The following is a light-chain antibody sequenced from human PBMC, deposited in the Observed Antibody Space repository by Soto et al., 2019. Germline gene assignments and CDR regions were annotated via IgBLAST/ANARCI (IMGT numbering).Light chain of an antibody. CDR1: QGIRDD. J-gene: IGKJ4*01. CDR3: QKYNSAPLT. V-gene: IGKV1-17*01. CDR2: AAS. Sequence: DIQMTQSPSSLSASVGDRVTITCRASQGIRDDLAWYQQKPGRAPKRLIYAASTLQSGVPLRFSGSGSGTEFTLTISSLKPEDVAAYYCQKYNSAPLTFGGGTKVDIK.